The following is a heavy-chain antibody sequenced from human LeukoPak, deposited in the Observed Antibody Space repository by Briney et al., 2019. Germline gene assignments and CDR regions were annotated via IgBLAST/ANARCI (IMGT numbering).Heavy chain of an antibody. D-gene: IGHD2-2*01. CDR2: ISSSSSTI. CDR1: GFTFSSYA. J-gene: IGHJ6*03. V-gene: IGHV3-48*01. CDR3: ARGMNQLLSMDV. Sequence: PGGSLRLSCAASGFTFSSYAMSWVRQAPGKGLEWVSYISSSSSTIYYADSVKGRFTISRDNAKNSLFLQMNSLRAEDTAVYYCARGMNQLLSMDVWGKGTTVTVSS.